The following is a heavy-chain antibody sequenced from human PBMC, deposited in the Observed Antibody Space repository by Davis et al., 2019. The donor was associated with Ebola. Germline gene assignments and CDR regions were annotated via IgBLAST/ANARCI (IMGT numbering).Heavy chain of an antibody. Sequence: PGGSLRLSCEASGFTFSSYGMSWVRQVPGKGLEWVSYISSSSSLIYYPDSVKGRFTLSRDNAKNSLYLQMNSLRDEDTAVYYCAKDYDYGGHFTHWGQGTLVTVSS. D-gene: IGHD4-23*01. CDR1: GFTFSSYG. J-gene: IGHJ4*02. CDR3: AKDYDYGGHFTH. CDR2: ISSSSSLI. V-gene: IGHV3-48*02.